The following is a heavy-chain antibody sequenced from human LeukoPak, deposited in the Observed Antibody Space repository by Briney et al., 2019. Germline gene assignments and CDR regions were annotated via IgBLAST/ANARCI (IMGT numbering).Heavy chain of an antibody. CDR1: GFTFDDYA. V-gene: IGHV3-23*01. CDR3: AKDCILGATLTATFFDY. D-gene: IGHD1-26*01. J-gene: IGHJ4*02. Sequence: PGGSLRLSCAASGFTFDDYAMSWVRQAPGKGLEWVSAISGSGGSTYYADSVKGRFTISRDNSKNTLYLQMNSLRAEDTAVYYCAKDCILGATLTATFFDYWGQGTLVTVSS. CDR2: ISGSGGST.